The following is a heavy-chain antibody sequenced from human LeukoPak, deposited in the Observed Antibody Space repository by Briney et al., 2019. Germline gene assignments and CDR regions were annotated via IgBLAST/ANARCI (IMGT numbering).Heavy chain of an antibody. CDR3: AKDPLWYGEGSWFDP. D-gene: IGHD3-10*01. CDR1: GYTFSDYY. CDR2: INPNTGLT. J-gene: IGHJ5*02. Sequence: ASVKVSCKASGYTFSDYYLHWVRQAPGLGLEWMGWINPNTGLTNYAQKFRGRITMTRDTSNSTAYMDLTSLRSDDTAVYYCAKDPLWYGEGSWFDPWGQGTLVTVSS. V-gene: IGHV1-2*02.